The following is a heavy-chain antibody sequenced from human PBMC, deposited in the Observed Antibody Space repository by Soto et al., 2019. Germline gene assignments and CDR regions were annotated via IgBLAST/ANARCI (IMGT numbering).Heavy chain of an antibody. V-gene: IGHV4-59*08. CDR1: GGSISSYY. Sequence: QVQLQESGPGLVKPSETLSLTCTVSGGSISSYYWSWIRQPPGKGLEWIGYISDSGSTNYNPSLMSRVTISVDTSNNQFSLKLSSVTAADRAVYYCARRIKYYYAMDVWGQGTTVTVSS. CDR3: ARRIKYYYAMDV. J-gene: IGHJ6*02. D-gene: IGHD2-15*01. CDR2: ISDSGST.